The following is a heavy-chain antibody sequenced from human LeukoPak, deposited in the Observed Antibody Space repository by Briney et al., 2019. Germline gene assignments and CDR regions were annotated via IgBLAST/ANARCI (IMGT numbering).Heavy chain of an antibody. Sequence: GGSLRLSCAASGFTFSNYAMHWVRQAPGKGLEWVAFIRYDENIKYYADSVKGRFTISRDNSKNTLSLQMNSLRAEDTAVYYSAKGGYSYGYGIDYWGQGTLVTVSP. D-gene: IGHD5-18*01. CDR3: AKGGYSYGYGIDY. CDR2: IRYDENIK. J-gene: IGHJ4*02. CDR1: GFTFSNYA. V-gene: IGHV3-30*02.